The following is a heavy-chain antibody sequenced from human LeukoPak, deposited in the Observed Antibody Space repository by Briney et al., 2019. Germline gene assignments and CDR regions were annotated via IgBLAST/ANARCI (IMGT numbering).Heavy chain of an antibody. V-gene: IGHV3-23*01. CDR2: ITGSGGRT. CDR3: VKEGRYYFYSYMDV. Sequence: GGSLRLSCAGSGFRLSGYAMTWVRQAPGKGLEWVSSITGSGGRTNYAESVKGRFTISRDNSKSTLYLQMNNLSPEDTATYSCVKEGRYYFYSYMDVWRNGTTVIVSS. CDR1: GFRLSGYA. J-gene: IGHJ6*03.